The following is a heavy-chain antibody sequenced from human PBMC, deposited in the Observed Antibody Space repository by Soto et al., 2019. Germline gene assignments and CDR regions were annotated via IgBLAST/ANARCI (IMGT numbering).Heavy chain of an antibody. CDR3: ARGGYSSGWNNWFDP. V-gene: IGHV1-18*01. Sequence: ASLNVSCKASGYTFTSYGISWVRQAPGQGLEWMGWISAYNGNTNYAQKLQGRVTMTTDASTSTAYMELRSLRSDDTAVYYCARGGYSSGWNNWFDPWGQGTLVPVSS. CDR1: GYTFTSYG. J-gene: IGHJ5*02. CDR2: ISAYNGNT. D-gene: IGHD6-19*01.